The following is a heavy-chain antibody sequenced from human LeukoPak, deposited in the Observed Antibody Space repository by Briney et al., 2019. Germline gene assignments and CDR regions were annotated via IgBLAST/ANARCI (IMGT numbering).Heavy chain of an antibody. V-gene: IGHV3-49*04. J-gene: IGHJ5*02. CDR1: GFTFGDYA. CDR2: IRSKVYGGTT. CDR3: TREGGGSYYGWFDP. D-gene: IGHD1-26*01. Sequence: GGSLILSCTASGFTFGDYAMSWVRQAPGKGLEWVGFIRSKVYGGTTEYAASVKGRFTISRDDSESIAYLQMNSLKTEDTAVYYCTREGGGSYYGWFDPWGQGTLVTVSS.